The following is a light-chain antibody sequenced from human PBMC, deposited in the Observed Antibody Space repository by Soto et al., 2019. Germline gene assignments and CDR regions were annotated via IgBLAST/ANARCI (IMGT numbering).Light chain of an antibody. CDR3: GTWDKSLSAGV. J-gene: IGLJ3*02. V-gene: IGLV1-44*01. CDR1: SSNIGTDT. CDR2: NNN. Sequence: QSVLTQPRSASGTPGQRVTISCSGSSSNIGTDTVNWYQQLPGTAPKLLISNNNRRPSGVPDRFSGSKSGTSASLAISGLQTGDEADYYCGTWDKSLSAGVFGGGTKLTVL.